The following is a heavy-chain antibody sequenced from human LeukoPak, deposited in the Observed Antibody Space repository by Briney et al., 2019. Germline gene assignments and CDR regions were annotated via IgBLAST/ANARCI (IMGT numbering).Heavy chain of an antibody. D-gene: IGHD2-2*01. V-gene: IGHV3-23*01. CDR1: GFTFSTYS. J-gene: IGHJ4*02. CDR2: VSYSGDTT. CDR3: AKGGLRIALPDAGPIDH. Sequence: GDSLRLSCAASGFTFSTYSMTWVRQAPGKGLECVSIVSYSGDTTYYADSVKGRFTISRDNSKNKLYLQMNNLGAEDTALYYCAKGGLRIALPDAGPIDHWGQATLVTVSS.